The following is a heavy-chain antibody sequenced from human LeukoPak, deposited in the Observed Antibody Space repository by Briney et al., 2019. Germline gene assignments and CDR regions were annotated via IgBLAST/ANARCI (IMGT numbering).Heavy chain of an antibody. J-gene: IGHJ3*02. Sequence: GGSLRLSCAASGFTFSSYWMHWVRQAPGKGLVWVSRINSDGSSTSYADSVKGRFTISRDNAKNTLYLQMNSLRAEDTAVYYCARAGDYPDAFDIWGPGTMVTVSS. D-gene: IGHD4-17*01. CDR3: ARAGDYPDAFDI. CDR2: INSDGSST. CDR1: GFTFSSYW. V-gene: IGHV3-74*01.